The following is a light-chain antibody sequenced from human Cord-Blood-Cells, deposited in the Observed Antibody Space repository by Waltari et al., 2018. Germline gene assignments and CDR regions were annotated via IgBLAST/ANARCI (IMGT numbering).Light chain of an antibody. V-gene: IGKV1-5*03. CDR2: KAS. J-gene: IGKJ1*01. CDR1: PSIRIC. Sequence: DIQMTQSPSTLYASIEDSVTITCRASPSIRICLAWYQQKPGKAPKLLIYKASSVESGVPSRFSGSGSGTEFTLTINSLQPDDFATYYCQQYNSYPLTFGQGTKVEIK. CDR3: QQYNSYPLT.